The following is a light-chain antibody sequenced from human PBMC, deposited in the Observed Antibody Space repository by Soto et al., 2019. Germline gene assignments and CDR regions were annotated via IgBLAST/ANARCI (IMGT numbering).Light chain of an antibody. Sequence: QSALTQPASVSGSPGQSITISCTGTSSDVGGYNYVAWYQQHPGKAPKLMIYEVSNRPSGVSNRFSGSKSGNTASLTISGLQADDEADYYCSSYTSSSTSYVFGTGTKLTVL. V-gene: IGLV2-14*01. CDR2: EVS. CDR1: SSDVGGYNY. J-gene: IGLJ1*01. CDR3: SSYTSSSTSYV.